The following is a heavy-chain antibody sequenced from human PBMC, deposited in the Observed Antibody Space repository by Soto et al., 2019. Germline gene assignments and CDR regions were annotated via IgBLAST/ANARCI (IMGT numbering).Heavy chain of an antibody. CDR2: INPNSGGT. CDR1: GYTFTGYY. D-gene: IGHD4-4*01. CDR3: ARDHDYSNLHGYYYMDV. Sequence: QVQLVQSGAEVKKPGASVKVSCKASGYTFTGYYMHWVRQAPGQGLEWMGWINPNSGGTNYAQKFQGWVTMTSDTSISTAYMELSRLRSDDTAVYYCARDHDYSNLHGYYYMDVWGKGTTVTVSS. J-gene: IGHJ6*03. V-gene: IGHV1-2*04.